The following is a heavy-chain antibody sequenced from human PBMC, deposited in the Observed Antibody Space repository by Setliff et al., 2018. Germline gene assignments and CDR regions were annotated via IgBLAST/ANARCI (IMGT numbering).Heavy chain of an antibody. CDR2: TYSSGST. CDR3: ARVLGYNGYGNYYIYYFMDV. J-gene: IGHJ6*03. V-gene: IGHV4-4*08. D-gene: IGHD5-12*01. Sequence: PSETLSLTCSVSGGSISSYHWSWIRQPPGKGLEWIGSTYSSGSTDYNPSLKSRVTISLDTSKNLFSLNLSSVTAADTAAYYCARVLGYNGYGNYYIYYFMDVWGKGTTVTVSS. CDR1: GGSISSYH.